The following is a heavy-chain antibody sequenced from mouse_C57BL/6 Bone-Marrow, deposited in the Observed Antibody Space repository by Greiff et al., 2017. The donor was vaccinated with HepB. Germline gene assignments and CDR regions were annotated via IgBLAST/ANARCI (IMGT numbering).Heavy chain of an antibody. J-gene: IGHJ1*03. Sequence: EVKVVESGGGLVKPGGSLKLSCAASGFTFSSYAMSWVRQTPEKRLEWVATISDGGSYTYYPDNVKGRFTISRDNAKNNLYLQMSHLKSEDTAMYYCARDAGYYWYWYFDVWGTGTTVTVSS. CDR3: ARDAGYYWYWYFDV. CDR2: ISDGGSYT. V-gene: IGHV5-4*01. D-gene: IGHD2-3*01. CDR1: GFTFSSYA.